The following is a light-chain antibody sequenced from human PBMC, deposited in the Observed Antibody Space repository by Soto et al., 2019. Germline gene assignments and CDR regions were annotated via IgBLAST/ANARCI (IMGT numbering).Light chain of an antibody. CDR2: DDS. V-gene: IGLV3-21*02. CDR3: QVWDRSSDHRGV. J-gene: IGLJ2*01. CDR1: NIGSES. Sequence: SYELTQPPSVSVAPGQTARITCGGNNIGSESVHWYQKKPGQAPVLVVYDDSDRPSGIPERFSGSNSGNTATLTISRVEAGDEADYYCQVWDRSSDHRGVFGGGTKLIVL.